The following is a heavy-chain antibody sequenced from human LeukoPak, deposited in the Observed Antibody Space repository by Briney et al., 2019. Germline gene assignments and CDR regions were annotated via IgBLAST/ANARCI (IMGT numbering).Heavy chain of an antibody. Sequence: GASVKVSCKASGFTFTSSAMQWVRQARGQRLEWIGWIVVGSGNTNYAQKFQERVTITRDMSTSTAYMELSSLRSEDTAVYYCAADGGYSSGWYSYYYYGMDVWGQGTTVTVSS. CDR2: IVVGSGNT. J-gene: IGHJ6*02. CDR3: AADGGYSSGWYSYYYYGMDV. CDR1: GFTFTSSA. D-gene: IGHD6-19*01. V-gene: IGHV1-58*02.